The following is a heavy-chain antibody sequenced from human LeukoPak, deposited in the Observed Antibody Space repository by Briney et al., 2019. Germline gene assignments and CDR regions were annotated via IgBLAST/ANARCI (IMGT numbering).Heavy chain of an antibody. D-gene: IGHD1-26*01. CDR3: ARDRWWEPTDFSFDY. Sequence: ASVKVSCKASGYTFTDYTIHWVRQAPGQRLEWMGWINAANGNTKYSQQFRGRVTITRDTSASTAYMDLSSLRPEDTAVYYCARDRWWEPTDFSFDYWGQGTLVTVSS. V-gene: IGHV1-3*01. CDR1: GYTFTDYT. J-gene: IGHJ4*02. CDR2: INAANGNT.